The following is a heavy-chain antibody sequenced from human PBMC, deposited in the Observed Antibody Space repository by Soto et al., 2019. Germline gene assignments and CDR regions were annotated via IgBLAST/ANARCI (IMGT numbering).Heavy chain of an antibody. CDR2: IFSNDEK. D-gene: IGHD5-18*01. Sequence: GSGPTLVNPTETLTLTCTVSGFSLSNARMGVSWIRQPPGKALEWLAHIFSNDEKSYSTSLKSRLTISKDTSKSQEVLTMTNMDPVDTATYYCARIPGTAMDAYYFDYWGLGTLVTVSS. CDR1: GFSLSNARMG. J-gene: IGHJ4*02. CDR3: ARIPGTAMDAYYFDY. V-gene: IGHV2-26*01.